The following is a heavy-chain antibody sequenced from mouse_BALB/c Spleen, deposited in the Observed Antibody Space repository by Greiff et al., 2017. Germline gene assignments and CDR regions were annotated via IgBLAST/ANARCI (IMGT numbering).Heavy chain of an antibody. J-gene: IGHJ4*01. CDR3: ARHYDYDGRDGYAMDY. CDR1: GYNFTSYW. V-gene: IGHV1-55*01. D-gene: IGHD2-4*01. CDR2: IYPGSGST. Sequence: QVQLQQPGAELVKPGTSVKLSCKASGYNFTSYWINWVKLRPGQGLEWIGDIYPGSGSTNYNEKFKSKATLTVDTSSSTAYMQLSSLASEDSALYYCARHYDYDGRDGYAMDYWGQGTSVTVSS.